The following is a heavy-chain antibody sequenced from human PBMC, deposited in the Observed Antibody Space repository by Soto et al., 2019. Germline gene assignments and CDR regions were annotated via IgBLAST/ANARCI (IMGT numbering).Heavy chain of an antibody. CDR1: GGTFSRHA. CDR3: ASPQSGDYFYGMDV. Sequence: QVQLVQSGAEVKKPGSSVKVSCKASGGTFSRHAISWVRQAPGQGLEWMGGIIPMFGTANYAQKFQGRVTMTADESTSTAHMELSSLTSEDTAIYYCASPQSGDYFYGMDVWGQGTTVTVSS. CDR2: IIPMFGTA. J-gene: IGHJ6*02. D-gene: IGHD3-10*01. V-gene: IGHV1-69*12.